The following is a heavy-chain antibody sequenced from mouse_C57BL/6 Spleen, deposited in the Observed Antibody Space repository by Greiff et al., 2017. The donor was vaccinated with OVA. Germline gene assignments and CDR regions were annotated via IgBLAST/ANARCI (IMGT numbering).Heavy chain of an antibody. D-gene: IGHD3-2*02. V-gene: IGHV5-17*01. Sequence: EVHLVESGGGLVKPGGSLKLSCAASGFTFSDYGMHWVRQAPEKGLEWVAYISSGSSTIYYADTVKGRFTISRDNAKNTLFLQMTSLRSEDTAMYYCARAVPQAISDYWGQGTSVTVSS. CDR3: ARAVPQAISDY. CDR2: ISSGSSTI. CDR1: GFTFSDYG. J-gene: IGHJ4*01.